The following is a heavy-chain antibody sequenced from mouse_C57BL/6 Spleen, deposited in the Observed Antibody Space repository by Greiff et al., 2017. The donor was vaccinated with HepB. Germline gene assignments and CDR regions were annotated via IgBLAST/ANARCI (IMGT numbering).Heavy chain of an antibody. J-gene: IGHJ1*03. Sequence: VKLMESGPELVKPGASVKISCKASGYAFSSSWMNWVKQRPGKGLEWIGRIYPGDGDTNYNGKFKGKATLTADKSSSTAYMQLSSLTSEDSAVYFCARGRIYGSSYGYFDVWGTGTTVTVSS. CDR1: GYAFSSSW. D-gene: IGHD1-1*01. V-gene: IGHV1-82*01. CDR2: IYPGDGDT. CDR3: ARGRIYGSSYGYFDV.